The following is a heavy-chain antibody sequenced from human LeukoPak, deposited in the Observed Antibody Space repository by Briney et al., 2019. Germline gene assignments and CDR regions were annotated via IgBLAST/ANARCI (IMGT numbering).Heavy chain of an antibody. V-gene: IGHV4-38-2*02. D-gene: IGHD1-26*01. CDR2: IYHGGST. CDR3: ARGQGATVPQVGKNWFDP. J-gene: IGHJ5*02. Sequence: SETLSLTCTVSDYSISSGYYWGWIRQSPGKGLEWIGSIYHGGSTYYNPSLRSRVILSVDTSKNQFSLKLISVTVADTAIYYCARGQGATVPQVGKNWFDPWGQGTRVTVSS. CDR1: DYSISSGYY.